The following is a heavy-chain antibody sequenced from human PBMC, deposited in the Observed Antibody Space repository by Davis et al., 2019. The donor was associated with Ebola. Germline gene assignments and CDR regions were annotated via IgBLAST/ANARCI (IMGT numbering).Heavy chain of an antibody. Sequence: GESLKISCKGSGYSFTTYWIAWVRQLPGKGLEWMGIIYSGDSDTRYRPSFEGQVTLSADRSISTAYLQWSSLKASDTAMYYCARQESLYGYSDSWGQGTLVTVSS. CDR2: IYSGDSDT. CDR1: GYSFTTYW. CDR3: ARQESLYGYSDS. V-gene: IGHV5-51*01. D-gene: IGHD5-24*01. J-gene: IGHJ4*02.